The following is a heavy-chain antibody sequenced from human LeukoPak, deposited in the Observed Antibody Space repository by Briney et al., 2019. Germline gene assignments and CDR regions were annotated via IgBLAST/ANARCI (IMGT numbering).Heavy chain of an antibody. CDR3: ARGSGYSSIWCGY. D-gene: IGHD6-13*01. CDR1: GYTFTGYY. J-gene: IGHJ4*02. CDR2: INPNSGGT. Sequence: ASVKVSCKASGYTFTGYYMHWVRQAPGQGLEWMGWINPNSGGTNYAQKFQGRVTMTRDTSISTAYMELSRLRSDDTAVYYCARGSGYSSIWCGYWGQGTLVTVSS. V-gene: IGHV1-2*02.